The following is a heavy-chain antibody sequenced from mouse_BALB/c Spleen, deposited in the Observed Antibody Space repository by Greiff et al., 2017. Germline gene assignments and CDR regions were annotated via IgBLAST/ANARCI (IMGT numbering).Heavy chain of an antibody. CDR3: ARAYYGNYYFDY. J-gene: IGHJ2*01. Sequence: DVQLVESGGGLVKPGGSLKLSCAASGFTFSSYAMSWVRQTPEKRLEWVATISSGGSYTYYPDSVKGRFTISRDNAKNTLYLQMSSLRSEDTAMYYCARAYYGNYYFDYWGQGTTLTVSS. D-gene: IGHD2-10*01. V-gene: IGHV5-9-3*01. CDR1: GFTFSSYA. CDR2: ISSGGSYT.